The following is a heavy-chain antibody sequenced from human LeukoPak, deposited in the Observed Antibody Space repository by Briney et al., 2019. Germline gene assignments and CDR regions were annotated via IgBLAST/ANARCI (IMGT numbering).Heavy chain of an antibody. CDR2: ISWNSGNI. V-gene: IGHV3-9*01. Sequence: GRSLRLSRVASGFTFDDCAMHWVRQTPGKGLEWVSGISWNSGNIDYADSVKGRFTISRDNAKNSLYLQMNSLRAEDTALYYCVKGAGGIGWYFPCDFWGQGTMVTVSS. CDR1: GFTFDDCA. CDR3: VKGAGGIGWYFPCDF. J-gene: IGHJ3*01. D-gene: IGHD6-19*01.